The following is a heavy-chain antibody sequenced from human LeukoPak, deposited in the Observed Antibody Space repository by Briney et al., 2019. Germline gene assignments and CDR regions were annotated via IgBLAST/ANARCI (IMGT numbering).Heavy chain of an antibody. CDR1: GYTFTSYG. V-gene: IGHV1-18*01. Sequence: ASVKVSCKASGYTFTSYGISWVRQAPGQGLEWMGWISAYNGNTNYAQKLQGRVTMTTDTSTSTAYMELRSLRSDDTAVYYCARLEAESSSAPTPQMTDYWGQGTLVTVSS. J-gene: IGHJ4*02. CDR3: ARLEAESSSAPTPQMTDY. CDR2: ISAYNGNT. D-gene: IGHD6-13*01.